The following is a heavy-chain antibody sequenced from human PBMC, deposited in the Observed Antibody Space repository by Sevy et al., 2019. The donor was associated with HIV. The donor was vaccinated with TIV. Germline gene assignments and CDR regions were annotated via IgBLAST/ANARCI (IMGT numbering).Heavy chain of an antibody. CDR3: ARGIKGYSSSSTSHYYYYTMDV. J-gene: IGHJ6*02. V-gene: IGHV1-8*01. Sequence: ASVKVSCKASGYTFTSYDINWVRQAAGQGLEWMGWMNPNSGNTGYAQKFQGRVTMTRNTSISTAYMEMSSLRSEDTDVYYCARGIKGYSSSSTSHYYYYTMDVWGQGTKVTVSS. CDR1: GYTFTSYD. CDR2: MNPNSGNT. D-gene: IGHD6-6*01.